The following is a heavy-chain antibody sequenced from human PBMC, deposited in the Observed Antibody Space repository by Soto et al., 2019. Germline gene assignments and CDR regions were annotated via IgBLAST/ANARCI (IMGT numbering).Heavy chain of an antibody. CDR1: GIKFSSYG. V-gene: IGHV3-33*01. CDR3: ARELLYGSGSRNVHYYGMDV. J-gene: IGHJ6*02. CDR2: IWFDGSKK. Sequence: QVQLVESGGGVVQSGRSLRLSCAASGIKFSSYGMHWVRQAPGKGLEWVAVIWFDGSKKYYVDSVKGRFTISRDNSNNTLYLQRKSLRAEDTGVYYCARELLYGSGSRNVHYYGMDVWGQGTTVTVSS. D-gene: IGHD3-10*01.